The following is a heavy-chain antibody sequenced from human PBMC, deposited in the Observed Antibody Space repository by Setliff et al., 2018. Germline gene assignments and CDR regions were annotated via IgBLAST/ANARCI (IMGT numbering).Heavy chain of an antibody. CDR2: IYTSWST. CDR3: ARGPGAATGEGFDI. CDR1: GGSISSRTYY. Sequence: PSETLSLTCNVSGGSISSRTYYWSWIRQPAGKGLEWIGHIYTSWSTNYNPSLKIRVTMSVDTTKNQFSLKLTSVTAADTAVYYCARGPGAATGEGFDIWGQGTMVTVSS. V-gene: IGHV4-61*09. J-gene: IGHJ3*02. D-gene: IGHD7-27*01.